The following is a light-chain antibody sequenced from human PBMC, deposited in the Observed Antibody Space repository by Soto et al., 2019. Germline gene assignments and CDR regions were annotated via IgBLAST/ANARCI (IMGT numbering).Light chain of an antibody. J-gene: IGKJ4*01. CDR1: ESISSW. Sequence: DIQMTQFPSTLSASVGDRVTMTCRASESISSWLAWYQQKPGKAPKILIYKASTLQSGVPSRFTGSGSGTEFTLTISSLQPDDFATYYCQHYSVFPLTFGGGTKVEIK. CDR3: QHYSVFPLT. CDR2: KAS. V-gene: IGKV1-5*03.